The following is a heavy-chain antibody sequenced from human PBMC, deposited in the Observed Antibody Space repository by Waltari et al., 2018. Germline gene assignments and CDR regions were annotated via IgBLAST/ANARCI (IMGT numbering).Heavy chain of an antibody. V-gene: IGHV4-39*01. CDR3: GRIAFGDDGGYFQH. J-gene: IGHJ1*01. D-gene: IGHD4-17*01. Sequence: QLQLQESGPGLVKPSETLSLTCTVSGGSISSNYNWGWTRQPPGKGVEWMGNMQYRGGTFYNPSLKSRVTISLDTWSNQFSLRLSSVGAADTAVYFCGRIAFGDDGGYFQHWGQGTLVTVSS. CDR2: MQYRGGT. CDR1: GGSISSNYN.